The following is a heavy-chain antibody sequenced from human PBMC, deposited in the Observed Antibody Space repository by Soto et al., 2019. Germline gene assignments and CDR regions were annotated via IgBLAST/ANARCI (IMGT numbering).Heavy chain of an antibody. CDR2: ISYGGDNK. Sequence: QVQLVESGGGVVQPGRSLRLSCAASGFIFSDYAMHWVRQASGKGLEWVAVISYGGDNKYYADSVRGRFAISRDNLKNTLDLQMNSLNPEDTALYHCAKARHSTSWYGLEADFWGQGTLVTVSS. J-gene: IGHJ4*02. CDR3: AKARHSTSWYGLEADF. CDR1: GFIFSDYA. D-gene: IGHD6-13*01. V-gene: IGHV3-30*09.